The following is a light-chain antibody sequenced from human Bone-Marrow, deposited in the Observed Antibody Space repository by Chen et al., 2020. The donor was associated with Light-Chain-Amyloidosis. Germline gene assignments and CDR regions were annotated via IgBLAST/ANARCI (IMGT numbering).Light chain of an antibody. J-gene: IGLJ3*02. Sequence: SYVLTQPSSVSVAPGQTATIACGGNNIGSTSVHWYQQTPGQAPLLVVYDDIDRPAGIPERVSGSNSGNTATLTISGVEAGDEADYYCQVWDRSSDRPVFGGGTKLTVL. V-gene: IGLV3-21*02. CDR3: QVWDRSSDRPV. CDR1: NIGSTS. CDR2: DDI.